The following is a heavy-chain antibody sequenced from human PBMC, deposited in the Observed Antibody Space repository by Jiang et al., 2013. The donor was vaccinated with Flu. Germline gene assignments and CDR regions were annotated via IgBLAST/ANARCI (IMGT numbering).Heavy chain of an antibody. CDR1: GYSFTSYW. CDR2: IYPGDSDA. CDR3: ARIVSGSGWADY. V-gene: IGHV5-51*03. J-gene: IGHJ4*02. Sequence: GAEVKKPGESLRMSCKGSGYSFTSYWIGWVRQMPGKGLEWMGNIYPGDSDARYSPSFQGRVTLSADKSANIAYVEWSTLKASDTAMYYCARIVSGSGWADYWGQGTPVTVSS. D-gene: IGHD6-19*01.